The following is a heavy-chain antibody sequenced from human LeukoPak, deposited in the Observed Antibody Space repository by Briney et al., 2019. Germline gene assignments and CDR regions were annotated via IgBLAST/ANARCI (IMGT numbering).Heavy chain of an antibody. V-gene: IGHV1-18*01. CDR2: ISSYNGNT. J-gene: IGHJ6*03. CDR3: ATPAKGAYFYYYMDV. CDR1: GYTFPNYG. Sequence: ASVKVSCKASGYTFPNYGFTWVRQAPGQGLEWMGWISSYNGNTQYAQNFQGRLTLTTDTSTNTGYMDLRSLRSNDTAVYYCATPAKGAYFYYYMDVWGAGTTVTVSS. D-gene: IGHD2-2*01.